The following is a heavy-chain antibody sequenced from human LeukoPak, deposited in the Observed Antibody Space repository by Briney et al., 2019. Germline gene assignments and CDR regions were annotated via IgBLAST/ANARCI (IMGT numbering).Heavy chain of an antibody. Sequence: SETLSLTCTVSGGSISSSSYYWGWIRQPPGKGLEWIGSIYTSGSTNYNPSLKSRVTISVDTSKNQFSLKLSSVTAADTAVYYCARIRYSSSSFPFDYWGQGTLVTVSS. CDR1: GGSISSSSYY. V-gene: IGHV4-39*07. J-gene: IGHJ4*02. D-gene: IGHD6-6*01. CDR3: ARIRYSSSSFPFDY. CDR2: IYTSGST.